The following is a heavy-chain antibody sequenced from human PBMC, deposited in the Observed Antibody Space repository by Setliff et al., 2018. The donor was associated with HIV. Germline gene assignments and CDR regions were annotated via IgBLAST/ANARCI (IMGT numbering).Heavy chain of an antibody. CDR2: ISYDGSYK. J-gene: IGHJ3*02. CDR3: VRDLTTIVTRKVFDS. D-gene: IGHD4-4*01. Sequence: GGSLRLSCAASGFTFSDYGFHWVRQAPGKGLEWVAVISYDGSYKYYADSVKGRFTISRDNSKNTLYVQMNSLRADDTAVYYCVRDLTTIVTRKVFDSWGQGTMVTVSS. V-gene: IGHV3-30*19. CDR1: GFTFSDYG.